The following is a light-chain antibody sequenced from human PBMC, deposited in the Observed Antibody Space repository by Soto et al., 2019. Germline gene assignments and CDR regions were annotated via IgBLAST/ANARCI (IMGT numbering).Light chain of an antibody. CDR3: SSYTSSSTYYV. Sequence: SVLPQPASVSGSPGQSITISCTGTSSDVGGYNYVSWYQQHPGKAPKLMIYDVSNRPSGVSNRFSGSKSGNTASLTISGFQAEDEADYYCSSYTSSSTYYVFGTGTKVTVL. J-gene: IGLJ1*01. V-gene: IGLV2-14*01. CDR2: DVS. CDR1: SSDVGGYNY.